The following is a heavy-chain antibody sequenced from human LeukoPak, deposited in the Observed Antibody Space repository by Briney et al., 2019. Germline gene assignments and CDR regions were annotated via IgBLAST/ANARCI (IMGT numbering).Heavy chain of an antibody. V-gene: IGHV3-30*04. D-gene: IGHD6-13*01. CDR3: ARGPPSSSWSDTRFDY. CDR1: GFTFNSYA. CDR2: ISYDGSNK. Sequence: GFLRLSCAASGFTFNSYAMHWVRQAPGKGLEWVAVISYDGSNKYYADSVKGRFTISRDNSENTLYLQMNSLRAEDTAVYYCARGPPSSSWSDTRFDYWGQGTLVTVSS. J-gene: IGHJ4*02.